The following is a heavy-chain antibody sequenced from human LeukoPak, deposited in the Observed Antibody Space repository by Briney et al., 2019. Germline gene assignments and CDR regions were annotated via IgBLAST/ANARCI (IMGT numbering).Heavy chain of an antibody. CDR3: ARVIARRNLLDY. CDR1: GYTFTIYY. J-gene: IGHJ4*02. D-gene: IGHD1-14*01. V-gene: IGHV1-46*01. CDR2: INPSGGST. Sequence: ASVKVSCKASGYTFTIYYMHWVRQAPGQGLEWMGIINPSGGSTSYAQKFQGRVTMTRDTSTSTVYMELSSLRSEDTAVYYCARVIARRNLLDYWGQGTLVTVSS.